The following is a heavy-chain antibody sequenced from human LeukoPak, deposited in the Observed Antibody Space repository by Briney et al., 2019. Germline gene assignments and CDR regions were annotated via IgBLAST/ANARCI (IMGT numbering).Heavy chain of an antibody. J-gene: IGHJ4*02. Sequence: PGGSLRLSCSASGFTFSRYAMHWVRQAPGKGLEYVSGINDNGGRTHYGDSVKGRFSISRDNSKNTLYLQMNSLRAEDTAVYYCARDPRSGTGIWGQGALVTVSS. CDR2: INDNGGRT. V-gene: IGHV3-64*04. CDR1: GFTFSRYA. D-gene: IGHD1-1*01. CDR3: ARDPRSGTGI.